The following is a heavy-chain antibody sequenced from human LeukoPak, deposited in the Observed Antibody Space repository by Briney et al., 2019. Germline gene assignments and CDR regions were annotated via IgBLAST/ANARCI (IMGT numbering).Heavy chain of an antibody. CDR1: RFTFSSYS. CDR2: ISSSGSTI. V-gene: IGHV3-48*04. D-gene: IGHD6-19*01. J-gene: IGHJ4*02. CDR3: ARSSGWYTGFDY. Sequence: GGSLRLSCAASRFTFSSYSMNWVRQAPGKGLEWVSYISSSGSTIYYADSVKGRFTISRDNAKNSLYLQMNSLRAEDTAVYYCARSSGWYTGFDYWGQGTLVTVSS.